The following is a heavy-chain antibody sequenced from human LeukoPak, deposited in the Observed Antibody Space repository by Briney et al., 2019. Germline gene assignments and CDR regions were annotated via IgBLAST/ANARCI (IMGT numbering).Heavy chain of an antibody. D-gene: IGHD2-21*01. CDR2: TSSSDAGT. CDR3: AKAPVTSCRGAYCYPFDS. J-gene: IGHJ4*02. V-gene: IGHV3-23*01. CDR1: GFTLSTHA. Sequence: GGSLRLSCAASGFTLSTHAMSWVRQTPGKGLEWVAATSSSDAGTYHADSVRGRFTISRDNSKNTLYLQMNSLRAEDAAVYFCAKAPVTSCRGAYCYPFDSWGQGTLVTVSS.